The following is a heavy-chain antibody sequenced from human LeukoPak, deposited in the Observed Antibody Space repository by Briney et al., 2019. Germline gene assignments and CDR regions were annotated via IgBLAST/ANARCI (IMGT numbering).Heavy chain of an antibody. Sequence: SETLSLTCAVYGGSFSGYYWSWIRQPPGKGLEWIGYIYYSGSTYYDPSLKSRVTISVDTSKNQFSLKLSSVTAADTAVYYCASGYYYDSSGYYRDYWGQGTLVTVSS. V-gene: IGHV4-30-4*01. J-gene: IGHJ4*02. CDR1: GGSFSGYY. CDR2: IYYSGST. CDR3: ASGYYYDSSGYYRDY. D-gene: IGHD3-22*01.